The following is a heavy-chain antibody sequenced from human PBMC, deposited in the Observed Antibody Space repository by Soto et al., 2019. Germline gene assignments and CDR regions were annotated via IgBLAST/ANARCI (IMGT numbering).Heavy chain of an antibody. CDR1: GFTFRSYN. CDR3: ARGATIAVTTIRDY. J-gene: IGHJ4*01. Sequence: GGSLRLSCAASGFTFRSYNMNWVRQAPGKGLDWVSYISSSSSTIYYADSVKGRFTISRDNAKNSLYLQMNSLRDDDTAMYYCARGATIAVTTIRDYWGQGTLVTVSS. CDR2: ISSSSSTI. D-gene: IGHD5-12*01. V-gene: IGHV3-48*02.